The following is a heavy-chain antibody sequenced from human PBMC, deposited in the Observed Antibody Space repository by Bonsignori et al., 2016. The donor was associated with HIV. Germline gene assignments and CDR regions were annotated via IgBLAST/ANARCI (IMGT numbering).Heavy chain of an antibody. J-gene: IGHJ4*02. D-gene: IGHD3-16*01. CDR3: LGGFAVREN. CDR1: GGSISSGTDY. V-gene: IGHV4-61*02. CDR2: IYVSGTT. Sequence: SETLSLTCTVSGGSISSGTDYWSWIRQPAGKGLEWIGRIYVSGTTNYSPSLKSRVTISLDASKNQFSLNLRSVTAADTAVYYCLGGFAVRENWGQGTLVTVSS.